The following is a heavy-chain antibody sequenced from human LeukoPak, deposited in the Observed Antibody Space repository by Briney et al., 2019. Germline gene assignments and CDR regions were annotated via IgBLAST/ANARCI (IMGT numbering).Heavy chain of an antibody. D-gene: IGHD2-15*01. CDR3: ARVVVAATVASENWFDP. J-gene: IGHJ5*02. Sequence: ASVKASCKASGYTFTSYGISWVRQAPGQGLKWMGWISAYNGNTNYAQKLQGRVTMTTDTSTSTAYMELRSLRSDDTAVYYCARVVVAATVASENWFDPWGQGTLVTVSS. CDR2: ISAYNGNT. CDR1: GYTFTSYG. V-gene: IGHV1-18*01.